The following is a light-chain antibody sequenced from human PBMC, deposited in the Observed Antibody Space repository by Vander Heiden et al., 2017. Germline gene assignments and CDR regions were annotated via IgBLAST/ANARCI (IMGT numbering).Light chain of an antibody. Sequence: QSVLTQPPSVSAAPRQRVTISCSGSSSNIGNNAVNWYQQLPGKAPKLLIYYDDLLPSGVSDRFSGSKSGTSASLAISGLQSEDEADYYCAAWDDSLNGPVFGGGTKLNVL. V-gene: IGLV1-36*01. J-gene: IGLJ2*01. CDR3: AAWDDSLNGPV. CDR2: YDD. CDR1: SSNIGNNA.